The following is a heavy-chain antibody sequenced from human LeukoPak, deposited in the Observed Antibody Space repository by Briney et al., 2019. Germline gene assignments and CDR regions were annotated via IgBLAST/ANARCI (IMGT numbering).Heavy chain of an antibody. J-gene: IGHJ6*02. CDR1: GYTFTGYY. D-gene: IGHD1-26*01. V-gene: IGHV1-2*02. Sequence: ASVKVSCKASGYTFTGYYMHWVRQAPGQGLKWMGWINPNSGGTNYAQKFQGRVTMTRDTSISTAYMELSRLRSDDTAVYYCVRIVGATVDYGMDVWGQGTTVTVSS. CDR3: VRIVGATVDYGMDV. CDR2: INPNSGGT.